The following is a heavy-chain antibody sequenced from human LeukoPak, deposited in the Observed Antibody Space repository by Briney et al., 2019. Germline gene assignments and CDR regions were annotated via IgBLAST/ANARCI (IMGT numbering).Heavy chain of an antibody. Sequence: PSETLSLTCTVSGGSISSGGYYWRWIRQHPGKGLEWIGYIYYSGSTYYNPSLKSRVTISVDTSKNQFSLKLSSVTAADTAVYYCARGTYYYDSSGYYFDYWGQGTLVTVSS. CDR1: GGSISSGGYY. CDR3: ARGTYYYDSSGYYFDY. V-gene: IGHV4-31*03. D-gene: IGHD3-22*01. J-gene: IGHJ4*02. CDR2: IYYSGST.